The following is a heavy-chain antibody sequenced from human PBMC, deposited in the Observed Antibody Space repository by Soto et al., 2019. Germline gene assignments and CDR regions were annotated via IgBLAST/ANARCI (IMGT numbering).Heavy chain of an antibody. CDR2: IDSDGSST. CDR1: GFTFVSYW. CDR3: ARGRRDGVDF. D-gene: IGHD3-10*01. J-gene: IGHJ6*01. V-gene: IGHV3-74*01. Sequence: EVQLVEAGGGCVQPGGYLRVSCAASGFTFVSYWMNWVRQAPGKGLVWVSRIDSDGSSTAYSASVKGRFTTSRDNAKTALELKMRLLRVEDKAVSYCARGRRDGVDFWGQGTTVHVSS.